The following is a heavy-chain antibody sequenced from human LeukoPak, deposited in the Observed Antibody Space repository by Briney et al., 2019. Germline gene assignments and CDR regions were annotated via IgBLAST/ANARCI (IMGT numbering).Heavy chain of an antibody. J-gene: IGHJ6*02. CDR2: IWFDGSNK. CDR1: GFTFSSYG. CDR3: ARDRSRYYGMDV. D-gene: IGHD6-25*01. V-gene: IGHV3-33*01. Sequence: RSLRLSCAASGFTFSSYGMHWVRQAPGKGLEWVAVIWFDGSNKYYADSVKGRFTISRDNSKNTLYLQMSSLRAEDTAVYHCARDRSRYYGMDVWGQGTTVTVSS.